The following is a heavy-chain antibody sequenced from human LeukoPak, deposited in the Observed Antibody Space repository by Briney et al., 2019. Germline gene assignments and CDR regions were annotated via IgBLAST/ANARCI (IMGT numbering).Heavy chain of an antibody. D-gene: IGHD3-9*01. Sequence: SETLSLTCTVSGGSISSGSYYWSWLRQPGGKGLEWIGRIYTSGSTNYNPSLKSRVTISVDTSKNQFSLKLSSVTAADAAVYYCARDGLDILTGYSYNWFDPWGQGTLVTVSS. CDR2: IYTSGST. CDR3: ARDGLDILTGYSYNWFDP. CDR1: GGSISSGSYY. J-gene: IGHJ5*02. V-gene: IGHV4-61*02.